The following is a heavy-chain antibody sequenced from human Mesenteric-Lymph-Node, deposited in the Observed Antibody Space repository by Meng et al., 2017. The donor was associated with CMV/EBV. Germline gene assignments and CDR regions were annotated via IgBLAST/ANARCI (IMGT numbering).Heavy chain of an antibody. V-gene: IGHV3-23*03. CDR2: VYGDGSNI. D-gene: IGHD1-26*01. J-gene: IGHJ6*02. Sequence: GESLKISCAASGFTFSNYAMSWVRQAPGKGLEWVSFVYGDGSNIYYADSVKGRFTLSRDNSRNMLFLHMSSLRAEDTAVYYCAKDLVGAYHYYGMDVWGQGTTVTVSS. CDR1: GFTFSNYA. CDR3: AKDLVGAYHYYGMDV.